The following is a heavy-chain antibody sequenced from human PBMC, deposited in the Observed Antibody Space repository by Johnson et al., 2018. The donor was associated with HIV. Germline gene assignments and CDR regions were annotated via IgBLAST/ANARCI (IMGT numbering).Heavy chain of an antibody. Sequence: QVLLVESGGGVVQPGKSLRLSCAASGFTFSDYYMSWIRQTPGKGLEWVSYISSSGGTIYYADSVKGRFSISRDNAKNSLYLQMNSLRAEDTAVYYCARDRGYWDAFDIWGQGTMVIVSS. CDR1: GFTFSDYY. J-gene: IGHJ3*02. V-gene: IGHV3-11*04. CDR3: ARDRGYWDAFDI. D-gene: IGHD3-22*01. CDR2: ISSSGGTI.